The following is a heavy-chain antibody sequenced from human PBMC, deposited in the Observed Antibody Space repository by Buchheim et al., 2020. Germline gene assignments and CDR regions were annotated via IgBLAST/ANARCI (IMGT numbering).Heavy chain of an antibody. CDR2: IYSGGST. V-gene: IGHV3-66*01. CDR3: ARDSSGWYDY. D-gene: IGHD6-19*01. Sequence: EVQLVESGGGLVQPGGSLRLSCVASGFTVSSNYMTWVRQAPGKGLEWVSVIYSGGSTDYADSVKGRFTISRDSYKNTLYLQMNSLRAEDTAVYYCARDSSGWYDYWGQGTL. CDR1: GFTVSSNY. J-gene: IGHJ4*02.